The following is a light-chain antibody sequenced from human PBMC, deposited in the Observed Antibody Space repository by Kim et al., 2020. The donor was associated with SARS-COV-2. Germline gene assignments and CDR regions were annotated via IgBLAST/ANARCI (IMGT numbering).Light chain of an antibody. CDR2: LAS. J-gene: IGKJ5*01. Sequence: ASVGERVTIACRASQGVSRYLAWYQQKPGEAPKLLIYLASTLQSGVPSRFSGSGAGTEFTLTITGLQPEDIATYYCQQLNSYRITFGQGTRLEIK. CDR3: QQLNSYRIT. V-gene: IGKV1-9*01. CDR1: QGVSRY.